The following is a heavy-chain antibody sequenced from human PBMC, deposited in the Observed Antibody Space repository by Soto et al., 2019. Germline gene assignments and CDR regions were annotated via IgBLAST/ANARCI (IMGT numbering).Heavy chain of an antibody. V-gene: IGHV3-74*01. D-gene: IGHD6-19*01. Sequence: EVQLVESGGGLVQPGGSLSLSCGASGFTFSSYNMHWVRQGPGTGLVWVSRINSDGSATRYADSVKGRFTISRDNTKNTLYLQMNSLRVEDTAIYCCARGGAVSSGWYDGHWGRVNLVTFSA. CDR3: ARGGAVSSGWYDGH. J-gene: IGHJ4*02. CDR2: INSDGSAT. CDR1: GFTFSSYN.